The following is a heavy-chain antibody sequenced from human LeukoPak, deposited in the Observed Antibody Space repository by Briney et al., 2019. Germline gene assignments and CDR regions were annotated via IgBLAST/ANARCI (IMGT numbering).Heavy chain of an antibody. CDR1: GYTFTGYH. CDR2: ISAYNGNT. J-gene: IGHJ4*02. D-gene: IGHD4-23*01. Sequence: GASVKVSCKASGYTFTGYHIHWVRQAPGQGLEWMGWISAYNGNTNYPQKLQGRVTMTTDTSTSTAYMELRSLRSDDTAVYYCARDGDYGGNWDYWGQGTLVTVSS. CDR3: ARDGDYGGNWDY. V-gene: IGHV1-18*04.